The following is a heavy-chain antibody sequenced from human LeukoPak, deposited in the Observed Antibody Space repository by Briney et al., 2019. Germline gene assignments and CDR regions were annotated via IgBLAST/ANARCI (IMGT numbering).Heavy chain of an antibody. J-gene: IGHJ4*02. CDR1: GGSISSYY. D-gene: IGHD3-22*01. CDR2: IYYSGST. Sequence: PSETLSLTCTVSGGSISSYYWSWIRQPPGKGLEWIGYIYYSGSTNYNPSLKSRVTISVDTSKNQFSLKLSSVTAADTAVYYCASSGPSGYYYFDYWGQGTLVTVSS. V-gene: IGHV4-59*08. CDR3: ASSGPSGYYYFDY.